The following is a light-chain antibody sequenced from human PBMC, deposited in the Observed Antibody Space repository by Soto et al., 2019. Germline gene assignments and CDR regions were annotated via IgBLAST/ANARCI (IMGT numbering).Light chain of an antibody. Sequence: DIQMTQSPSPLSASIGDRVTITCRASQSIDHFLAWYQQKPGKAPQLLIYDASRVPTGVPSRFSASGSETEFTLTISSLQPDDSATYFCQHYSGFPYTCGPGTKLEIK. J-gene: IGKJ2*01. CDR1: QSIDHF. CDR2: DAS. V-gene: IGKV1-5*01. CDR3: QHYSGFPYT.